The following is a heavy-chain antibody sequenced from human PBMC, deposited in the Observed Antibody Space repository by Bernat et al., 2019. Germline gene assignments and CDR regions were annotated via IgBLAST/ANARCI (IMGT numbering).Heavy chain of an antibody. J-gene: IGHJ4*02. CDR1: GFTFSSYG. D-gene: IGHD3-10*01. CDR2: IWYDGSNK. CDR3: ARAEKGLRMVRGVSSSDY. V-gene: IGHV3-33*01. Sequence: QVQLVESGGGVVQPGRSLRLSCAASGFTFSSYGMHWVRQAPGKGREWVAVIWYDGSNKYYADSVKGRFTISRDNSKNTLYLQMNSLRAEDTAVYYCARAEKGLRMVRGVSSSDYWGQGTLDTVSS.